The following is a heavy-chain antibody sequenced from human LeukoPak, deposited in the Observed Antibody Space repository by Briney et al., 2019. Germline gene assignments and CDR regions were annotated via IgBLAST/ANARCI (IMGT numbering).Heavy chain of an antibody. CDR1: GFXFISYD. V-gene: IGHV3-13*04. D-gene: IGHD3-10*01. Sequence: GGSLRLSCAASGFXFISYDMHWVRQPTGKGLEWVSGIDTAGGRYYAGSVKGRFTISRENAKNSLSLQMNSLRAGDTAVYYCARRRYGLGSYSDAYIWGQGTIVTVSS. CDR2: IDTAGGR. J-gene: IGHJ3*02. CDR3: ARRRYGLGSYSDAYI.